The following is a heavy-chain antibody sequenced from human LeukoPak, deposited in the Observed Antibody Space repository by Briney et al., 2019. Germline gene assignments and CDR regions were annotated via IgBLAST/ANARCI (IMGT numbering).Heavy chain of an antibody. J-gene: IGHJ4*02. CDR2: INPNSGDT. Sequence: ASVKVSCKASGYIFTGYYMHWVRQAPGQGLEWMGWINPNSGDTNYAQKFQGRVTMTRDTSISTAYMELSRLRSDDTAVYYCARVRYRLAETYIDYWGQGALVTVSS. V-gene: IGHV1-2*02. CDR3: ARVRYRLAETYIDY. CDR1: GYIFTGYY. D-gene: IGHD3-16*01.